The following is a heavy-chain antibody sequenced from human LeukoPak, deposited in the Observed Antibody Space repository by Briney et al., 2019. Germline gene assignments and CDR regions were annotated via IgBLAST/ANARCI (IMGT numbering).Heavy chain of an antibody. J-gene: IGHJ4*02. CDR1: GFTFSSYA. V-gene: IGHV3-30-3*01. D-gene: IGHD2-2*01. Sequence: PGRSLRLSCAASGFTFSSYAMHWVRQAPGKGLEWVAVISYDGSNKYYADSVKGRFTISRDNAKNSLYLQMNSLRAEDTAVYYCARGRLLSYYFDYWGQGTLVTVSS. CDR2: ISYDGSNK. CDR3: ARGRLLSYYFDY.